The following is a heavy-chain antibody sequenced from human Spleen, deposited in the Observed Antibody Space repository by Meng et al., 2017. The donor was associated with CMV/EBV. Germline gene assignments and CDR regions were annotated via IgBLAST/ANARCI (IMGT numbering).Heavy chain of an antibody. J-gene: IGHJ4*02. CDR2: IYPNSGGT. CDR3: ARDNNWGPDY. Sequence: ASVKVSCKASGYTFTDHYFHWVRQAPGQGLEWMGWIYPNSGGTHYAQQFQGRVTLTRDTSINTGYMELTRLTSDDTAVYYCARDNNWGPDYWGQGTLVTVSS. V-gene: IGHV1-2*02. D-gene: IGHD7-27*01. CDR1: GYTFTDHY.